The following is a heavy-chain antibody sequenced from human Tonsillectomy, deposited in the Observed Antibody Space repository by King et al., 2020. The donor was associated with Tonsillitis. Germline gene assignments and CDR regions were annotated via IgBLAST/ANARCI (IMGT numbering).Heavy chain of an antibody. CDR2: ISSSSSTI. V-gene: IGHV3-48*02. CDR3: ARENGYCSGGSCYMSGFDL. Sequence: QLVQSGGGLVQPGESLRLSCAASGFTFSLYSMNWVRQAPGRGLEWVSYISSSSSTIYYAASVKGRFTISRDNAKNSLYLQMNSLRDEDTALYYCARENGYCSGGSCYMSGFDLWGRGTLVTVSS. J-gene: IGHJ2*01. D-gene: IGHD2-15*01. CDR1: GFTFSLYS.